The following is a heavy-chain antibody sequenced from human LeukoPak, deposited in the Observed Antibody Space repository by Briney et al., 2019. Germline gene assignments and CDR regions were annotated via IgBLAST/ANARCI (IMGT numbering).Heavy chain of an antibody. CDR2: IIPILGIA. J-gene: IGHJ4*02. V-gene: IGHV1-69*04. CDR1: GGTFSSYA. D-gene: IGHD6-19*01. Sequence: SVKVSCKSSGGTFSSYAISWVRQAPGQGLEWMGRIIPILGIANYAQKFQGRVTITADKSTSTAYMELSSLRSEDTAVYYCARERGSGWPDYWGQGTLVTVSS. CDR3: ARERGSGWPDY.